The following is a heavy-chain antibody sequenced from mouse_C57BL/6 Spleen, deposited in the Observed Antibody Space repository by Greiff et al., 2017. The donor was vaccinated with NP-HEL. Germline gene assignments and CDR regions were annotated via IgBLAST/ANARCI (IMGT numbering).Heavy chain of an antibody. CDR2: INYDGSST. D-gene: IGHD2-3*01. Sequence: EVHLVESEGGLVQPGSSMKLSCTASGFTFSDYYMAWVRQVPEKGLEWVANINYDGSSTYYLDSLKSRFIISRDNAKNILYLQMSSLKSEDTATYYCARGDDGYWYFDVWGTGTTVTVSS. V-gene: IGHV5-16*01. J-gene: IGHJ1*03. CDR1: GFTFSDYY. CDR3: ARGDDGYWYFDV.